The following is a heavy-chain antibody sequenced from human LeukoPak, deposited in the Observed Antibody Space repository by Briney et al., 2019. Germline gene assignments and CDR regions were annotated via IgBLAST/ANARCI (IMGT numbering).Heavy chain of an antibody. Sequence: GGSLRLSCAASGFTFSSYAMHWVRQAPGKGLEWVAVISYDGSNKYYADSVKGRFTISRDNSKNTLYLQMNSLRAEDTVVYYCAREGIAARGDYWGQGTLVTVSS. V-gene: IGHV3-30*01. J-gene: IGHJ4*02. CDR1: GFTFSSYA. CDR2: ISYDGSNK. D-gene: IGHD6-6*01. CDR3: AREGIAARGDY.